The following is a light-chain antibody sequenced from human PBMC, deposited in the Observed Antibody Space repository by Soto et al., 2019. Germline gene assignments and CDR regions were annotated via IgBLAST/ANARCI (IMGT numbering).Light chain of an antibody. V-gene: IGKV1-39*01. CDR2: AAS. CDR3: QQSYTTPWT. Sequence: DIRMTQSPSSLSVSVGVGVTITCRASETINNYLNWYQQKPGRAPKLLIHAASTLQRGVPSRFSGSGSGTDFTLTISSLQPEDFATYSCQQSYTTPWTFGLGTKVDIK. J-gene: IGKJ1*01. CDR1: ETINNY.